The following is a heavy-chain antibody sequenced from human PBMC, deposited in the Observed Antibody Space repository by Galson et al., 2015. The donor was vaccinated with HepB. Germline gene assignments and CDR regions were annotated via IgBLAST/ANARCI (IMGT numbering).Heavy chain of an antibody. CDR2: ISSRSSYK. J-gene: IGHJ3*02. Sequence: SLRLSCAASGFTFSSYAMNWVRQAPGKGLEWVSSISSRSSYKYYAASVKGRFTVSRDNAKNSLYLQMNSLRAEDTAVYYCARDYLGRTNYDDVWGNYPPGANAFDIWGQGTMVSVSP. CDR3: ARDYLGRTNYDDVWGNYPPGANAFDI. D-gene: IGHD3-16*02. V-gene: IGHV3-21*01. CDR1: GFTFSSYA.